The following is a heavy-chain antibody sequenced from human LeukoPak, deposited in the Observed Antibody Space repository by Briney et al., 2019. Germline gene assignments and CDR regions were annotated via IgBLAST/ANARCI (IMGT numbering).Heavy chain of an antibody. CDR1: GFTFSAYG. Sequence: GRSLRLSCAASGFTFSAYGMHWVRQAPGKGLEWVAIIWYDGTNKYYTDSVKGRFTISRDDSKNTLYLQMNSLRAEDTAVYYCAKKAGNDYGDQNWFDPWGQGTLVTVSS. D-gene: IGHD4-17*01. CDR3: AKKAGNDYGDQNWFDP. CDR2: IWYDGTNK. V-gene: IGHV3-33*06. J-gene: IGHJ5*02.